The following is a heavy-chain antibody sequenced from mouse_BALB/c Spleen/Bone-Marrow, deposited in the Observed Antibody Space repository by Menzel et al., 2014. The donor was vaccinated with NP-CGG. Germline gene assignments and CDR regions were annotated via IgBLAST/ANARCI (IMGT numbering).Heavy chain of an antibody. J-gene: IGHJ3*01. CDR3: ARKSYYDYDGRPWFAY. V-gene: IGHV5-9-3*01. D-gene: IGHD2-4*01. CDR2: ISSGGSYT. Sequence: EVQVVESEGGLVKPGGSLKLSCAASGFTFSSYAMSWVRQTPEKRLEWVATISSGGSYTYYPDSVKGRFTISRDNAKNTLYLQMSSLRSEDTAMYYCARKSYYDYDGRPWFAYWGQGTLVTVSA. CDR1: GFTFSSYA.